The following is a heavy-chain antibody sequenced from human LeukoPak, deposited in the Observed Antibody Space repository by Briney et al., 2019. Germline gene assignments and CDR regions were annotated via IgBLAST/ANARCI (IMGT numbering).Heavy chain of an antibody. D-gene: IGHD4-17*01. CDR3: ATYGDSSRRDWYFDL. J-gene: IGHJ2*01. CDR1: GFTFSSYG. Sequence: PGGSLRLSCAASGFTFSSYGMPWVRQAPGKGLEWVAVIWYDGSNNYYADSVKGRFTTSRDNSKNTLYLQMNSLRAEDTAVYYCATYGDSSRRDWYFDLWGRGTLVTVSS. V-gene: IGHV3-33*01. CDR2: IWYDGSNN.